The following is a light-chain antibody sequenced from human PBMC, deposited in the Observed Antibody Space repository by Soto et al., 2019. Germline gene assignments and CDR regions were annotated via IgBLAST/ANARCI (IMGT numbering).Light chain of an antibody. CDR2: GAS. V-gene: IGKV3-20*01. Sequence: EIMLTQSPGTLSLTPGERTTLSCRASQSVSSNFLDWYQQKPGQAPRLLIYGASSRATGIPDRFSGSGSGTDFTLTISRLEPEDFAVYYCQQYETSPRTFGQGTMVDVK. CDR3: QQYETSPRT. CDR1: QSVSSNF. J-gene: IGKJ1*01.